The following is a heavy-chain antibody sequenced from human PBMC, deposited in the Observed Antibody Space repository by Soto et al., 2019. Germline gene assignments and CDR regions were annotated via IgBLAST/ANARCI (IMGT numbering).Heavy chain of an antibody. CDR3: ARGARGYSYGLDY. J-gene: IGHJ4*02. V-gene: IGHV4-34*01. CDR2: INHSGST. CDR1: GGSFGGYY. Sequence: PAQTLSLTSAVYGGSFGGYYWSWIRQPPGKGLEWIGEINHSGSTNYNPSVKSRVTISVDTSKNQFSLKLSSMTAADTAVYYCARGARGYSYGLDYWGQGTLVTVSS. D-gene: IGHD5-18*01.